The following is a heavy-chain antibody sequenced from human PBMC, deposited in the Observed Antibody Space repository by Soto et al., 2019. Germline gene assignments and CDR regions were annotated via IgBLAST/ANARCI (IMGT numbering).Heavy chain of an antibody. CDR1: GYTFTSYD. Sequence: ASVKVSCKASGYTFTSYDINWVRQATGQGLEWMGWMNPNSGNTGYAQKFQGRVTMTRNTSISTAYMELSSLRSEDTAVYYCARGRTRITIFGVVTLPSDYWGQRTLVTVSS. CDR3: ARGRTRITIFGVVTLPSDY. D-gene: IGHD3-3*01. CDR2: MNPNSGNT. J-gene: IGHJ4*02. V-gene: IGHV1-8*01.